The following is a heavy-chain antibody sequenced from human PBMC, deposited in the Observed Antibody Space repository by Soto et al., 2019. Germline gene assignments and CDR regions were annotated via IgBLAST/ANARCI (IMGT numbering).Heavy chain of an antibody. J-gene: IGHJ3*01. CDR3: ARDPKREYSGYDHS. CDR2: ISSSGSTI. D-gene: IGHD5-12*01. V-gene: IGHV3-11*01. CDR1: GFTFSDYY. Sequence: GGSLRLSCAASGFTFSDYYMSWIRQAPGKGLEWVSYISSSGSTIYYADSVKGRFTISRDNAKNSLYLQMNSLRAEDTAVYYCARDPKREYSGYDHSWGQGTMVTVSS.